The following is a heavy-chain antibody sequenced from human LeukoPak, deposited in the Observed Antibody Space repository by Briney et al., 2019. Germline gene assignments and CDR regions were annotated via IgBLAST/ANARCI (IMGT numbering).Heavy chain of an antibody. CDR2: INHGGST. V-gene: IGHV4-34*01. CDR3: ARGATVVTPLDAFDI. D-gene: IGHD4-23*01. J-gene: IGHJ3*02. Sequence: SETLSLTCTVNGGSFSDYYWTWIRQPPGKGLEWIGEINHGGSTNYNPSLKSRATMSVDTSKNQFSLKLSFVTAADTAVYYCARGATVVTPLDAFDIWGQGTMVTVSS. CDR1: GGSFSDYY.